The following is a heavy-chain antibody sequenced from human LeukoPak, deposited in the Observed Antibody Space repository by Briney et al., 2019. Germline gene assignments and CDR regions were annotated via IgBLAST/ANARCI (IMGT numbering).Heavy chain of an antibody. Sequence: GSLRLSCAASGFSFSSHWMTWVRQAPGKGLEWIGYIYYSGSTNYNPSLKSRVTISVDTSKNQFSLKLSSVTAADTAVYYCARDLRADYDILGYWFDPWGQGTLVTVSS. D-gene: IGHD3-9*01. J-gene: IGHJ5*02. CDR3: ARDLRADYDILGYWFDP. CDR1: GFSFSSHW. CDR2: IYYSGST. V-gene: IGHV4-59*11.